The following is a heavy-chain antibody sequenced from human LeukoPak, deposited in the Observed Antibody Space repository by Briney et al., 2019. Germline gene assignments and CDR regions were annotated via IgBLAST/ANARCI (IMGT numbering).Heavy chain of an antibody. J-gene: IGHJ4*02. V-gene: IGHV1-2*02. CDR3: ARGAYYYGSGSYYPHPSDY. D-gene: IGHD3-10*01. CDR1: GYTFTGYY. Sequence: ASVKVSCKASGYTFTGYYMHWVRQAPGQGLEWMGGINPNSGGTNYAQKFQGRVTMTRGTSISTAYMELSRLRSDDTAVYYCARGAYYYGSGSYYPHPSDYWGQGTLVTVSS. CDR2: INPNSGGT.